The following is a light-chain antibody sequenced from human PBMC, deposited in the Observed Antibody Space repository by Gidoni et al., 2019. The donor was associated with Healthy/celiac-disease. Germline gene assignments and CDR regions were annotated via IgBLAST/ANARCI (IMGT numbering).Light chain of an antibody. Sequence: IVPMRFPGTLTLSPGERATLSCRASQSVGSCYLAWYQQKPGQSPRLLIYGASSRATGNPDRFSGSGSGTDFTLTISRLEPEDFAVYYCQQYGSSRTFGQGTRLEIK. J-gene: IGKJ5*01. CDR3: QQYGSSRT. V-gene: IGKV3-20*01. CDR1: QSVGSCY. CDR2: GAS.